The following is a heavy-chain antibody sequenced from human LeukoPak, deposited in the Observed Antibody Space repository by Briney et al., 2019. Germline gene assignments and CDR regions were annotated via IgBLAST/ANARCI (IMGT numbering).Heavy chain of an antibody. CDR3: ATPFYCSSTSCTGGFDY. CDR2: ISSSGSTI. J-gene: IGHJ4*02. D-gene: IGHD2-2*01. CDR1: GFTFSDYY. V-gene: IGHV3-11*01. Sequence: GGSLRLSCAASGFTFSDYYMSWIRQAPGKGLEWVSYISSSGSTIYYADSVKGRFTISRDNAKNSLYLQMNSLRAEDTAVYYCATPFYCSSTSCTGGFDYWGQGTLVTVSS.